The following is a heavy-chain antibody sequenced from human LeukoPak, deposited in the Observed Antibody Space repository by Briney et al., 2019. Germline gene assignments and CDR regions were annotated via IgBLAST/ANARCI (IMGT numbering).Heavy chain of an antibody. D-gene: IGHD3-3*01. CDR3: AKDGRITIFGVVIYYFDY. CDR2: IWYDGSNK. J-gene: IGHJ4*02. V-gene: IGHV3-33*06. CDR1: GFTFSNYG. Sequence: PGGSLRLSCAASGFTFSNYGMHWVRQAPGKGLEWVAVIWYDGSNKYYGDSVKGRFTISRDNSKSTLYLQMNSLRAEDMAVYYCAKDGRITIFGVVIYYFDYWGQGTLVTVSS.